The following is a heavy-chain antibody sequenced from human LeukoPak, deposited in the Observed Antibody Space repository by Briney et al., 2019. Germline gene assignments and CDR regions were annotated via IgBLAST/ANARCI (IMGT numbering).Heavy chain of an antibody. Sequence: ASVNVSCKASGYTFTSYDINWVRQATGQGLEWMGWMNPNSGNTGYAQKFQGRVTMTRNTSISTAYMELSSLRSEDAAVYYCARVPHRDYIRYYGMDVWGQGTTVTVSS. CDR3: ARVPHRDYIRYYGMDV. CDR1: GYTFTSYD. D-gene: IGHD4-11*01. J-gene: IGHJ6*02. V-gene: IGHV1-8*01. CDR2: MNPNSGNT.